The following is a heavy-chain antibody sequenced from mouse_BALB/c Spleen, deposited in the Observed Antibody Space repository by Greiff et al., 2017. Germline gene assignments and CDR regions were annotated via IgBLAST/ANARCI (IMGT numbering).Heavy chain of an antibody. V-gene: IGHV1-4*01. CDR2: INPSTGYT. D-gene: IGHD2-4*01. J-gene: IGHJ4*01. CDR1: GYTFTSYF. Sequence: VQLQQSGAELAKPGASVKMSCKASGYTFTSYFMHWVKQRPGQGLEWIGYINPSTGYTEYNQKFKDKATLTADKSSSKAYMKLSSLTSEDSAVYYCAEYYDSIMDYWGQGTSVTVSS. CDR3: AEYYDSIMDY.